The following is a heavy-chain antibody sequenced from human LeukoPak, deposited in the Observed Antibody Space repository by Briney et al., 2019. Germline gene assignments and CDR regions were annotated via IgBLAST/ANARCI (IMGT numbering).Heavy chain of an antibody. CDR2: IYHSGST. V-gene: IGHV4-30-2*01. CDR1: GGSISSGGYS. D-gene: IGHD6-25*01. CDR3: ARLAARQRYYYYGMDV. J-gene: IGHJ6*02. Sequence: PSETLSLTCAVSGGSISSGGYSWSWIRQPPGKGLEWIGYIYHSGSTYYNPSLKSRVTISVDTSKNQFSVKVSSVTAADTAVYYCARLAARQRYYYYGMDVWGQGTTVTVSS.